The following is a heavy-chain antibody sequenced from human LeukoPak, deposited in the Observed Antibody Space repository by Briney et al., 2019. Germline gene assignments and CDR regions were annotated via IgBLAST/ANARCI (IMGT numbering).Heavy chain of an antibody. CDR3: ARGGGTAHFDY. V-gene: IGHV1-2*02. J-gene: IGHJ4*03. Sequence: ASVKVSCKTSGYTFTTFSFHWVRQAPGQGLEWMGWINPNSGATNYAQNFQGRVTLTRDTSVSTAYMDLTRLESDDTAVYYCARGGGTAHFDYWGQGTMVTVSS. CDR1: GYTFTTFS. D-gene: IGHD1-26*01. CDR2: INPNSGAT.